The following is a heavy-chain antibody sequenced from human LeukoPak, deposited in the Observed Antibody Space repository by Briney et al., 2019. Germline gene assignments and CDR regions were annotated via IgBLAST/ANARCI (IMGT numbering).Heavy chain of an antibody. D-gene: IGHD5-18*01. Sequence: GASVKVSCKASGYTFTSYAISWVRQAPGQGLEWMGRIIPILGIANYAQKFQGRVTITADKSTSTAYMELSSLRSEDTAVYYCAVQGNSYGYAYYFDYWGQGTLVTVSS. CDR3: AVQGNSYGYAYYFDY. V-gene: IGHV1-69*04. J-gene: IGHJ4*02. CDR1: GYTFTSYA. CDR2: IIPILGIA.